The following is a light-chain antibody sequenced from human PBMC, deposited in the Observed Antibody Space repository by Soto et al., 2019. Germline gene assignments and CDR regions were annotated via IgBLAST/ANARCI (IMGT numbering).Light chain of an antibody. CDR1: QSLLHSNGYNY. J-gene: IGKJ1*01. Sequence: DIVMTQSPLSLPVTPGEPASISCRSSQSLLHSNGYNYLDWYLQKPGQSPQLLIYLGSNRASGVPARFSGSGSGTDFTLNITRVEAEDVGVYYCMQALQTQWTFGQGTKVEIK. CDR3: MQALQTQWT. CDR2: LGS. V-gene: IGKV2-28*01.